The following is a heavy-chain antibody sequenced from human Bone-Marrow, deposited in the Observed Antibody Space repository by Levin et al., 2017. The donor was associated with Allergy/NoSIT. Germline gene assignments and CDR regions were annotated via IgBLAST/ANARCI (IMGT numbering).Heavy chain of an antibody. D-gene: IGHD6-13*01. CDR2: INPNSGGT. CDR3: VRRGGSTWDLDY. CDR1: GYTFTAFH. J-gene: IGHJ4*02. V-gene: IGHV1-2*06. Sequence: GESLKISCKTSGYTFTAFHVHWVRQAPGQGLEWMGRINPNSGGTDYARTFQGRVNMTRDMSIRTVYLELATLRSDDTAVFFCVRRGGSTWDLDYWGQGTLVTVSS.